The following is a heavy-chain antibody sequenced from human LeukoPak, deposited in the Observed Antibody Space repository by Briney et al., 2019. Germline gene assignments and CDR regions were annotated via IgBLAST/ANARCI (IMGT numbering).Heavy chain of an antibody. D-gene: IGHD3-10*01. J-gene: IGHJ6*02. V-gene: IGHV7-4-1*02. Sequence: ASVKVSCKASGYTFTSYAMNWVRQAPGQGLEWMGWINTNTGNPTYAQGFTGRFVFSLDTSVSTAYLQISSLKAEDTAVYYCASITMVRGVIITVSQGGGMDVWGQGTTVTVSS. CDR3: ASITMVRGVIITVSQGGGMDV. CDR2: INTNTGNP. CDR1: GYTFTSYA.